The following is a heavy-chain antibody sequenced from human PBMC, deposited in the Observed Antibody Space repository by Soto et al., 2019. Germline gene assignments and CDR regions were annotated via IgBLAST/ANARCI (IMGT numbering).Heavy chain of an antibody. V-gene: IGHV1-46*03. D-gene: IGHD6-19*01. CDR3: AIGAGSPNWFDP. J-gene: IGHJ5*02. CDR1: GYTFTDYF. CDR2: INPSGGST. Sequence: QVQLVQSGAEVKKPGASVKVSCKASGYTFTDYFIHWVRQAPGQGLEWMGIINPSGGSTTYAQKFQGRVTMTRDTSTSTVYMELSSLRSEDTAVYYCAIGAGSPNWFDPWGQGTLVTVSS.